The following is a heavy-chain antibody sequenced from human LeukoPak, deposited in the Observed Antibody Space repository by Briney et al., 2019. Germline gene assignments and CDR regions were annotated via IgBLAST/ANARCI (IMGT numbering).Heavy chain of an antibody. CDR3: AKPLTYYYDSGNFYNGPFFDY. D-gene: IGHD3-10*01. J-gene: IGHJ4*02. Sequence: GRFLRLSCAASVFSFSNYEMDWVRQAPGKGLEWVALISFDGSAKYYADSVKGRFTISRDNSKNTLYLQMNSLRAEDTAVYYCAKPLTYYYDSGNFYNGPFFDYWGQGTLVTVSS. CDR2: ISFDGSAK. V-gene: IGHV3-30*18. CDR1: VFSFSNYE.